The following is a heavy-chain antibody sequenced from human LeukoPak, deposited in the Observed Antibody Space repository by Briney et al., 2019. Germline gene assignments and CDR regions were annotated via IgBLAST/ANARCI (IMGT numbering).Heavy chain of an antibody. CDR1: GFTFSGSG. J-gene: IGHJ4*02. CDR2: SGDSDGST. Sequence: GSLRLSCAASGFTFSGSGMSWVRQAPGKGLEWISSSGDSDGSTYCADSLKGRFTISRDNSKNTLYLQMNNLRAEDTAVYYCARGGCRGTCNPLAYWGQGALVTVSP. CDR3: ARGGCRGTCNPLAY. V-gene: IGHV3-23*01. D-gene: IGHD2-15*01.